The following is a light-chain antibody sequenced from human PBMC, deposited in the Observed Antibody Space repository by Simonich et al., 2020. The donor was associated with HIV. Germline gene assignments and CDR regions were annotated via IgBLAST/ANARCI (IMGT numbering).Light chain of an antibody. Sequence: SYVLTQPPSVSVAPGKTARITCGGNNIGSKSVHWYQQKPGQAPVLVVYDDSDRPSGIPERFSGSNSGTTATLTISRVEAGDEADYYCQVWDTSSDHPGVFGGGTKLTVL. CDR3: QVWDTSSDHPGV. CDR1: NIGSKS. V-gene: IGLV3-21*03. J-gene: IGLJ3*02. CDR2: DDS.